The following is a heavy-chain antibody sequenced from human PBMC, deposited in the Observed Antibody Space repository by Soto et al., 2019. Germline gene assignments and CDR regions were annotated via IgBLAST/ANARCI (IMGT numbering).Heavy chain of an antibody. V-gene: IGHV1-18*04. CDR1: GYTFTSYG. D-gene: IGHD4-17*01. CDR3: ARDSVSTTVTYSYYYYYGMDV. CDR2: ISAYNGNT. Sequence: EASVKVSCKASGYTFTSYGISWVRQAPGQGLEWMGWISAYNGNTNYAQKLQGRVTMTTDTSTSTAYMELRSLRSDDTAVYYCARDSVSTTVTYSYYYYYGMDVWGQGTTVTVSS. J-gene: IGHJ6*02.